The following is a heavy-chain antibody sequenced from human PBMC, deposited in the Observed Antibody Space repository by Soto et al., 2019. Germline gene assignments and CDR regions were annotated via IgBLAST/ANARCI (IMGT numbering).Heavy chain of an antibody. CDR2: ISGSGGTT. Sequence: EVQLLESGGGLVQPGGSLRLSCAASGFTFRNYAMSWARQAPGKGLEWVSAISGSGGTTHYADSVKGRFTISRDNSKNTLYLQMNSPRVEDTAVYYCAKDRSSTSCYAFDYWGQGSLVTVSS. V-gene: IGHV3-23*01. D-gene: IGHD2-2*01. CDR1: GFTFRNYA. J-gene: IGHJ4*02. CDR3: AKDRSSTSCYAFDY.